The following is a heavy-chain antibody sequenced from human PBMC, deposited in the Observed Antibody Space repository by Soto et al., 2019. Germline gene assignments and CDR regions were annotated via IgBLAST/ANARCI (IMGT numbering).Heavy chain of an antibody. Sequence: EVQLVESGGGLVKPGGSLRLSCAASGFTFSSYSMNWVRQAPGKGLEWVSSISSSSSYIYYADSVKGRFTISRDNAKNSLYLQMNSLRAEDTAVYYCARAVMGGWDAFDIWGQGTMVTVSS. CDR2: ISSSSSYI. CDR1: GFTFSSYS. CDR3: ARAVMGGWDAFDI. D-gene: IGHD6-19*01. J-gene: IGHJ3*02. V-gene: IGHV3-21*01.